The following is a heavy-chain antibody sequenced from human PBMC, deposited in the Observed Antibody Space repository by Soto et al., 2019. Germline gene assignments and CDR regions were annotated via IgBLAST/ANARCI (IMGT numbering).Heavy chain of an antibody. V-gene: IGHV4-30-4*01. CDR1: GGSISSGDYY. CDR3: AIVFLWFGEPKLFDY. D-gene: IGHD3-10*01. Sequence: PSGTLSLTCTVSGGSISSGDYYWGWILHPPGEGLEWIGYIYYSGSTYYNPSLKSRVTISVDTSKNQFSLNLSSVTAADTAVYYCAIVFLWFGEPKLFDYWGQRTLVTVSS. J-gene: IGHJ5*01. CDR2: IYYSGST.